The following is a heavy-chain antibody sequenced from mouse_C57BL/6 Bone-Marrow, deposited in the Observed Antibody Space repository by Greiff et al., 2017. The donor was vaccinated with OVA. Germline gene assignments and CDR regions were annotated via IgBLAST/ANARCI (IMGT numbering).Heavy chain of an antibody. CDR2: IWSGGST. D-gene: IGHD2-4*01. Sequence: VQLQQSGPGLVQPSQSLSITCTVSGFSLTSYGVHWVRQSPGKGLEWLGVIWSGGSTDYNAAFISRLSISKDNSKSQVFFKMNSLQADYTAIYYCARNGYDYAWFAYWGQGTLVTVSA. V-gene: IGHV2-2*01. CDR3: ARNGYDYAWFAY. CDR1: GFSLTSYG. J-gene: IGHJ3*01.